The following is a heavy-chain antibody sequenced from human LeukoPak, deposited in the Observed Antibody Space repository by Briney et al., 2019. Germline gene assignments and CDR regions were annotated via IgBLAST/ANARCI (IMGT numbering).Heavy chain of an antibody. CDR3: AREARDYDILTGRSRYFDY. D-gene: IGHD3-9*01. CDR1: GGSISSYY. J-gene: IGHJ4*02. Sequence: SETLSLTCTVSGGSISSYYWSWIRQPPGKGLEWIGYIYYSGSTNYNPSLKSRVTISVDTSKNQFSLKLSSVTAADTAVYYCAREARDYDILTGRSRYFDYWGQGTLVTVSS. V-gene: IGHV4-59*01. CDR2: IYYSGST.